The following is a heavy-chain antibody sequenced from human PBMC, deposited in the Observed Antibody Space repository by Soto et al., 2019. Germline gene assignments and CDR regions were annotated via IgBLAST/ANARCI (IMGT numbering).Heavy chain of an antibody. V-gene: IGHV1-2*02. D-gene: IGHD3-22*01. CDR2: INPHSGGT. J-gene: IGHJ4*02. Sequence: QVQLVQSGAEVKEPGASVRVSCKASGYTFTDYYLHWVRQAPGQGPEWMGWINPHSGGTSFAQKFQRRVTMTRDTSISTAYMELSRLRSDDTAVYYCARDRYYDQSSGYFSHDYWGQGPLVTVSS. CDR3: ARDRYYDQSSGYFSHDY. CDR1: GYTFTDYY.